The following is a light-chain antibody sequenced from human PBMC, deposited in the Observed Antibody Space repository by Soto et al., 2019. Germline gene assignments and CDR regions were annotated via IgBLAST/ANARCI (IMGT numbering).Light chain of an antibody. Sequence: DIQMTQSPSTLSGSVGDRVTITCRASQTISSWLAWYQQKPGKAPKLLIYKASTLKSGVPSRFSGSGSGTDFTLTISSLEPEDFAVYYCQQRSNWPPFTFGQGTRLEI. J-gene: IGKJ5*01. CDR2: KAS. CDR3: QQRSNWPPFT. V-gene: IGKV1-5*03. CDR1: QTISSW.